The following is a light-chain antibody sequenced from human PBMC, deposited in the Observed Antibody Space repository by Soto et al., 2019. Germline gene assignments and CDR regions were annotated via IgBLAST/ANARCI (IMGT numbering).Light chain of an antibody. Sequence: EIMLTQSPGTLSLSPGERATLSFRASQSVSSSYLAWYQQKPGQAPRLLIYGASNRATGIPDRFSGSGSGTDFTLTISSLQPEDFATYYCLQDYDYPWTFGQGTKVDI. CDR2: GAS. J-gene: IGKJ1*01. V-gene: IGKV3-20*01. CDR1: QSVSSSY. CDR3: LQDYDYPWT.